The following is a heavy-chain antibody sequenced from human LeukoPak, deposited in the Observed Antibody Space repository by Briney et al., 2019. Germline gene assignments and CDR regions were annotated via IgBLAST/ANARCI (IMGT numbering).Heavy chain of an antibody. CDR3: ARGPDIVVVPAAYYYYYYMDG. V-gene: IGHV1-2*02. D-gene: IGHD2-2*01. CDR2: INPNSGGT. CDR1: GYTFTGYY. Sequence: ASVKVSCKASGYTFTGYYMHWVRQAPGQGLEWMGWINPNSGGTNYAQKFQGRVTMTRDTSISTAYMELSRLRSDDTAVYYCARGPDIVVVPAAYYYYYYMDGWGKGTTVTVSS. J-gene: IGHJ6*03.